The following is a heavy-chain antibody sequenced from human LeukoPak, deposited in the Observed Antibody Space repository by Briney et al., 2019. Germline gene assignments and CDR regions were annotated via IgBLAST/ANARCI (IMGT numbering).Heavy chain of an antibody. J-gene: IGHJ6*03. D-gene: IGHD3-10*01. Sequence: ASVKVSCKASGYTFTGYYMHWVRQAPGQGLEWMGRINPNSGGTNYAQKFQGRVTMTRDTSISTAYMVLSRLRSDDTAVYYCARDRVEAHYYYYYMDVWGKGTTVTVSS. V-gene: IGHV1-2*06. CDR1: GYTFTGYY. CDR3: ARDRVEAHYYYYYMDV. CDR2: INPNSGGT.